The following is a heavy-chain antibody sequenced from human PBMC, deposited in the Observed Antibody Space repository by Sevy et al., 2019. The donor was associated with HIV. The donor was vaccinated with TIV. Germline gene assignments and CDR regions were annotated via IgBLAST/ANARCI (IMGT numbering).Heavy chain of an antibody. J-gene: IGHJ4*02. CDR3: EREGPRIAQFDY. V-gene: IGHV4-39*02. Sequence: SETLSLTCTVSGGSVSSSSYYWGWIRQPTGKELDWIGSISYSGSTYYNPSIKSRVTISVDTTKKQFSLKVRSVTAADTVVYYCEREGPRIAQFDYWGQGALVTVSS. CDR2: ISYSGST. CDR1: GGSVSSSSYY. D-gene: IGHD6-13*01.